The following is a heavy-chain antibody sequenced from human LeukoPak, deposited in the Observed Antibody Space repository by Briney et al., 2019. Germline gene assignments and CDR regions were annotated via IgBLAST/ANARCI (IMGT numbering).Heavy chain of an antibody. Sequence: GGSLRLSCAASGFTFSSYAMSWVRQAPGKGLEWVSAISGSGGSTYYADSVKGRFTIPRDNSKNTLYLQMNSLRAEDTAVYYCAKDQAAAGYYYYGMDVWGQGTTVTVSS. J-gene: IGHJ6*02. CDR1: GFTFSSYA. D-gene: IGHD6-13*01. V-gene: IGHV3-23*01. CDR2: ISGSGGST. CDR3: AKDQAAAGYYYYGMDV.